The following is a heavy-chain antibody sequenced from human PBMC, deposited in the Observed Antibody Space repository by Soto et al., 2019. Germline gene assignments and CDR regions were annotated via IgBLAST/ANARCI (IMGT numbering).Heavy chain of an antibody. CDR2: IYWNDDK. J-gene: IGHJ5*02. D-gene: IGHD3-3*01. V-gene: IGHV2-5*01. CDR1: GFSLGTIGVG. CDR3: AHRRLRFLERGNWFDP. Sequence: SGPTLVNPTHTLTLTCTFSGFSLGTIGVGVGWIRQPPGKALEWLALIYWNDDKRYSPSLKSRLTITKDTSKNQVVLTMTNMDHVDTATYSCAHRRLRFLERGNWFDPWGQGTLVTVSS.